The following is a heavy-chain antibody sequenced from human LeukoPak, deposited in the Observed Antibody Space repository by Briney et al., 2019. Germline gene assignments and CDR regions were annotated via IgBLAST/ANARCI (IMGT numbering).Heavy chain of an antibody. CDR2: IIPIFGTA. Sequence: GASVKVSCKASGGTFSSYAISWVRQAPGRGLEWMGGIIPIFGTANYAQKIQGRVTMTTDTSTSTAYMELRSLRSDDTAVYYCARDLPYSSSWESIDYWGQGTLVTVSS. J-gene: IGHJ4*02. CDR1: GGTFSSYA. CDR3: ARDLPYSSSWESIDY. V-gene: IGHV1-69*05. D-gene: IGHD6-13*01.